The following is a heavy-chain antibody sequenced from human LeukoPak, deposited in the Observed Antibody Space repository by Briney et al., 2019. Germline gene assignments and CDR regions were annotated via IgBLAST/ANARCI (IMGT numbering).Heavy chain of an antibody. CDR1: GFTFSSYG. J-gene: IGHJ6*03. CDR2: VRYDGKNQ. CDR3: ARDLMMEGRYFYHYMDV. D-gene: IGHD2-8*01. V-gene: IGHV3-30*02. Sequence: AGGSLRLSCTASGFTFSSYGIHWVRQAPGKGLEWVSFVRYDGKNQYYADSVKGRFTISRDNFKNTLYLQMNSLRKEDTALYYCARDLMMEGRYFYHYMDVWGKGTTVTVSS.